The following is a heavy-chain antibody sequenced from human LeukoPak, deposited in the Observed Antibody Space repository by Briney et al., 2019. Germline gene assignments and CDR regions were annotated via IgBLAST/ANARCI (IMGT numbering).Heavy chain of an antibody. CDR2: INHSGST. V-gene: IGHV4-30-2*01. J-gene: IGHJ4*02. Sequence: PSQTLSLTCTVSGGSISSGGYYWSWIRQPPGKGLEWIGEINHSGSTNYNPSLKSRVTISVDTSKNQFSLKLSSVTAADTAVYYCARRPEQTEWFDYWGQGTLVTVSS. CDR3: ARRPEQTEWFDY. CDR1: GGSISSGGYY. D-gene: IGHD1/OR15-1a*01.